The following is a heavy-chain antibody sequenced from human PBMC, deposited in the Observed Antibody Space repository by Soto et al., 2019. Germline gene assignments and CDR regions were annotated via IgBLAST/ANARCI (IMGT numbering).Heavy chain of an antibody. Sequence: EVQLVESGGGLVQPGGSLRLSCAASGFTFSSYWMSWVRQAPGKGLEWVAKIKQDGSEKYYVDSVKGRFTISRDNAKNSRYLQRKSLRVEDTAVYYGADGYGPHSRWGQGTLVTVSS. D-gene: IGHD5-12*01. J-gene: IGHJ4*02. CDR1: GFTFSSYW. CDR2: IKQDGSEK. CDR3: ADGYGPHSR. V-gene: IGHV3-7*01.